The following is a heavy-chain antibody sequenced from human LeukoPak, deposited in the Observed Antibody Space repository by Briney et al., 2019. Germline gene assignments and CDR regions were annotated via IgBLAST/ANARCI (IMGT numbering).Heavy chain of an antibody. CDR1: GFTFSSYS. Sequence: GGSLRLSCAASGFTFSSYSMNWVRQAPGKGLEWVSSISSSSSYIYYADSVKGRFTISRDNAENSLYLQMNSLRAEDTAVYYCARGSSGWLPLGFDYWGQGTLVTVSS. D-gene: IGHD6-19*01. V-gene: IGHV3-21*01. CDR2: ISSSSSYI. J-gene: IGHJ4*02. CDR3: ARGSSGWLPLGFDY.